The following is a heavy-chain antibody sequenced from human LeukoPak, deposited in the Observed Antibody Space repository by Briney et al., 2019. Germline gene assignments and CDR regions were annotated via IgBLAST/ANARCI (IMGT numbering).Heavy chain of an antibody. CDR2: IYYSGST. CDR3: ARDSSCSSTSCYTRWYFDL. Sequence: SETLSLTYTVSGGSISSHYWSWIRQPPGKGLEWIGYIYYSGSTNYNPSRKSRVTISVDTSKNQFSLKLSSVTAADTAVYYCARDSSCSSTSCYTRWYFDLWGRGTLVTVSS. D-gene: IGHD2-2*02. J-gene: IGHJ2*01. CDR1: GGSISSHY. V-gene: IGHV4-59*11.